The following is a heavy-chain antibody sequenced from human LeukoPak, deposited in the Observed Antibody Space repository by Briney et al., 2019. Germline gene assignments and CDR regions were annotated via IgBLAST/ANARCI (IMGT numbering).Heavy chain of an antibody. V-gene: IGHV1-8*01. D-gene: IGHD6-13*01. CDR1: GYTFTSYD. CDR2: MNPNSGNT. J-gene: IGHJ4*02. CDR3: ARGEAPLGSSSWGA. Sequence: ASVKVSCKASGYTFTSYDIDWVRQATGQGLEWMGWMNPNSGNTGYAQKFQGRVTMTRNTSISTAYMELSSLRSEDTVVYYCARGEAPLGSSSWGAWGQGTLVTVSS.